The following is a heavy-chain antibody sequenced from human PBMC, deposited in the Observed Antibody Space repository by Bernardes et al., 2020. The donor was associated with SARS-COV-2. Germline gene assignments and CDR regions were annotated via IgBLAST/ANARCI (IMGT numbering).Heavy chain of an antibody. D-gene: IGHD3-22*01. V-gene: IGHV3-30-3*01. Sequence: GGSLRLSCAASGFTFSSCSMHWVRQAPGKGLEWVAVISYDGSIKNYADSVKGRFTISRDNSKNTLYLQMNSLRTEDTAVYYCASPKYYYDSSGWVDYWGQGTRVTVSS. J-gene: IGHJ4*02. CDR1: GFTFSSCS. CDR3: ASPKYYYDSSGWVDY. CDR2: ISYDGSIK.